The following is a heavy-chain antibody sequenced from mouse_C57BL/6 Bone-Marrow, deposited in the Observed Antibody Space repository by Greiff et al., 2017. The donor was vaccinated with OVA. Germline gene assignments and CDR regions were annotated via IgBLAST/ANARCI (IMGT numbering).Heavy chain of an antibody. V-gene: IGHV5-9-1*02. CDR1: GFTFSSYA. CDR3: TRVYGYDGAY. D-gene: IGHD2-2*01. J-gene: IGHJ3*01. Sequence: EVQGVESGEGLVKPGGSLKLSCAASGFTFSSYAMSWVRQTPEKRLEWVAYISSGGDYIYYADTVKGRFTISRDNARNTLYLQMSSLKSEDTAMYYCTRVYGYDGAYWGQGTLVTVSA. CDR2: ISSGGDYI.